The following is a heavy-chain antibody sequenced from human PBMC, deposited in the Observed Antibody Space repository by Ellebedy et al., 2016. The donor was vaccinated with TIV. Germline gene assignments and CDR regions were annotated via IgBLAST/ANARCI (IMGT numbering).Heavy chain of an antibody. CDR3: ARDRTGVLDI. J-gene: IGHJ3*02. V-gene: IGHV3-48*03. Sequence: GESLKISCPASGFTFSSYAMSWVRQAPGKGMAWVSYISSGGSTMKYADSAKGRFTISRDNADNSLYLQMNSLRADDTAVYYCARDRTGVLDIWGQGTMVTVSS. CDR1: GFTFSSYA. CDR2: ISSGGSTM. D-gene: IGHD3-10*01.